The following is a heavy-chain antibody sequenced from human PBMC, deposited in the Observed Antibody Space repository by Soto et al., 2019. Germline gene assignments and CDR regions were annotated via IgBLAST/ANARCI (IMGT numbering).Heavy chain of an antibody. J-gene: IGHJ6*02. CDR1: GFTFSSYG. CDR3: AKDPGWRSVRSWVYYYGMDV. CDR2: ISYDGSNK. D-gene: IGHD3-10*01. V-gene: IGHV3-30*18. Sequence: QVQLVESGGGVVQPGRSLRLSCAASGFTFSSYGMHWVRQAPGKGLEWVAVISYDGSNKYYADSVKGRFTISRDNSKNTLYLQMNSLRAEDTAVYYCAKDPGWRSVRSWVYYYGMDVWGQGTTVTVSS.